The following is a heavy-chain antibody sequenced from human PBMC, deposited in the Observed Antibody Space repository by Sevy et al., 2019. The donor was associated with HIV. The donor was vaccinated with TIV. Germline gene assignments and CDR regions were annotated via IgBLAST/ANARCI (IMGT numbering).Heavy chain of an antibody. CDR3: ASQSSRYSSSWYWSLFEAGYFDY. CDR1: GFTFSSYS. J-gene: IGHJ4*02. Sequence: GGSLRLSCAASGFTFSSYSMNWVRQAPGKGLEWVSYISSSSSTIYYADSVKGRFTISRDNAKNSLYLQMNSLRDEDTAVYYCASQSSRYSSSWYWSLFEAGYFDYWGQGTLVTVSS. V-gene: IGHV3-48*02. D-gene: IGHD6-13*01. CDR2: ISSSSSTI.